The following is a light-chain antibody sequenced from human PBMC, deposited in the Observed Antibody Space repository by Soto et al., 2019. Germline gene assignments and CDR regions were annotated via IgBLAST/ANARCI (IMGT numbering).Light chain of an antibody. CDR2: AAS. CDR3: QQYNYWPPIT. Sequence: AIRMTHSPSSFSASTLYRVTITFLSSQGISIYLAWYQQKPGKAPKLLIYAASTLQSGVPSRFSGSGSGTEFTLTISSLQSEDFAVYYCQQYNYWPPITFGQGTRLEIK. J-gene: IGKJ5*01. V-gene: IGKV1-8*01. CDR1: QGISIY.